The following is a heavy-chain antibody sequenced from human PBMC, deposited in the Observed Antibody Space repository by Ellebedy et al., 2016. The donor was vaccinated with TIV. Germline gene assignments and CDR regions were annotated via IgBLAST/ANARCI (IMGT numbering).Heavy chain of an antibody. CDR3: ARRGSYGDYAVQINNWFDR. CDR2: IYQDGSEK. Sequence: GESLKISCAASGFTFRSYWMSWVRQAPGKGLEWVVNIYQDGSEKYYVDSVKGRFTISRDNAKNSLYLQMNSLRVEDTAVYYCARRGSYGDYAVQINNWFDRWGQGTLVTVYS. V-gene: IGHV3-7*01. J-gene: IGHJ5*02. CDR1: GFTFRSYW. D-gene: IGHD4-17*01.